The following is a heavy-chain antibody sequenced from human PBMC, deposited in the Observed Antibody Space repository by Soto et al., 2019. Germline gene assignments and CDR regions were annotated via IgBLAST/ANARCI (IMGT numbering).Heavy chain of an antibody. CDR3: ARRNFGDYDHYFDS. CDR1: GGSISTYY. Sequence: PSETLSLTCTVRGGSISTYYGTWIRQPPGKGLEWIGYISYSGSTNYNPSLKSRVSMSVDMSKNQFSLKMRSVTAADTAVYYCARRNFGDYDHYFDSWGQGTLVTVSS. CDR2: ISYSGST. D-gene: IGHD4-17*01. V-gene: IGHV4-59*01. J-gene: IGHJ4*02.